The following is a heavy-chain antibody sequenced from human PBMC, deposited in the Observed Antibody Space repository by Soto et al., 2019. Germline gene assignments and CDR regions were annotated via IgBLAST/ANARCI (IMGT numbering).Heavy chain of an antibody. CDR2: ISSSGSTI. CDR1: GFTFSSYE. Sequence: EVQLVESGGGLGQPGGSLRLSCAASGFTFSSYEMNWVRQAPGKGLEWVSYISSSGSTIYYADSVKGRFTISRDNAKNSLYLQMNSLRAEDTAVYYCASPGVVSKTRGNYDGSGFHYWGQGTLVTVSS. J-gene: IGHJ4*02. D-gene: IGHD3-22*01. CDR3: ASPGVVSKTRGNYDGSGFHY. V-gene: IGHV3-48*03.